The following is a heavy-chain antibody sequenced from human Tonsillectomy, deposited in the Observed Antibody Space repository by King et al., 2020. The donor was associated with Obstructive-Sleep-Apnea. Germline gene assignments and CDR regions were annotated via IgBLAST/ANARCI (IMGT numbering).Heavy chain of an antibody. V-gene: IGHV4-34*01. D-gene: IGHD6-13*01. CDR3: ARGIAAAGEGGYYFDY. CDR2: INHSGST. J-gene: IGHJ4*02. CDR1: GGSFSGYY. Sequence: VQLQQWGAGLLNPSETLSLTCAVYGGSFSGYYWSWIRQPPGKGLEWIGEINHSGSTNYNPSLKSRVTISVDTSKNQVSLKLGSVTAADTAVYYCARGIAAAGEGGYYFDYWGQGTLVTVSS.